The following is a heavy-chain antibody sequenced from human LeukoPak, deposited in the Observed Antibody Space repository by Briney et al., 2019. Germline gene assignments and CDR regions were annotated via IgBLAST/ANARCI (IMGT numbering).Heavy chain of an antibody. Sequence: GGSLRLSCAASGFTFSSYAMHWVRQAPGKGLEWVAVMSFDGTHIYYADSVKGRFTISRDNAKNSLYLQMNSLRAEDTAVYYCVRGKDLLWFGGPYYFDYWGQGTLVTVSS. V-gene: IGHV3-30-3*01. D-gene: IGHD3-10*01. CDR1: GFTFSSYA. CDR3: VRGKDLLWFGGPYYFDY. CDR2: MSFDGTHI. J-gene: IGHJ4*02.